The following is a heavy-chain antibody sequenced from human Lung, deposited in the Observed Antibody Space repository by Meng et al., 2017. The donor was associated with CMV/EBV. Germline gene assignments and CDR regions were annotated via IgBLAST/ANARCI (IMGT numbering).Heavy chain of an antibody. CDR2: NRHDGTKK. Sequence: GESLKISCAASGFSFSDYAMHWVRQAPGKGLEWVTFNRHDGTKKYYAESVKGQFTISRDNSKSTLYLHMNRLRPEDTAVYYCAKGERQFCSSFNCHYQYYGMDVXGQGXTVTVSS. CDR1: GFSFSDYA. D-gene: IGHD3-3*01. V-gene: IGHV3-30*02. J-gene: IGHJ6*02. CDR3: AKGERQFCSSFNCHYQYYGMDV.